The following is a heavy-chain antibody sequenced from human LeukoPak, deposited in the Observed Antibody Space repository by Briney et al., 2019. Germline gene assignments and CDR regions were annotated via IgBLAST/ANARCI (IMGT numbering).Heavy chain of an antibody. D-gene: IGHD3-3*01. J-gene: IGHJ4*02. V-gene: IGHV5-51*01. CDR3: ARLTTYYDFWSGYHTVDY. Sequence: GESLKISCKGSGYSFTSYWIGWVRQMPGKGLEWMGIIYPGDSDTRYSPSFQGQVTISADKSISTAYLQWSSLKASDTATYYCARLTTYYDFWSGYHTVDYWGQGTLVTVSS. CDR1: GYSFTSYW. CDR2: IYPGDSDT.